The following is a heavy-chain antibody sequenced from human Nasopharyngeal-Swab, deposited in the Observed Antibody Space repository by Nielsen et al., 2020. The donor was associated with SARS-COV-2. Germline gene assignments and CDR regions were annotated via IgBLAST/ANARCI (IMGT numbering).Heavy chain of an antibody. CDR3: ARGVRARVIVVVISVYYYYMDV. J-gene: IGHJ6*03. CDR2: MNPNSGNT. D-gene: IGHD3-22*01. Sequence: ASVKVSCKASGYTFTSYDINWVRQATGQGLVWMGWMNPNSGNTGYAQKFQGRVTMTRNTSISTAYMKLSSLRSEDTAVYYCARGVRARVIVVVISVYYYYMDVWGKGTTVTVSS. V-gene: IGHV1-8*01. CDR1: GYTFTSYD.